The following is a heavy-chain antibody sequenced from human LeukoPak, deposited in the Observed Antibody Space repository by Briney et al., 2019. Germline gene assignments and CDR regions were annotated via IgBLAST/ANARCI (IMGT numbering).Heavy chain of an antibody. CDR3: TRVFDRTEVGARGY. CDR1: GGSISSYY. J-gene: IGHJ4*02. CDR2: IYTSGST. V-gene: IGHV4-4*07. Sequence: PSETLSLTCTVSGGSISSYYWSWIRQPAGKGLEWIGRIYTSGSTNYNPSLKSRVTMSVDTSKNQFSLKLSSVTAADTAVYYCTRVFDRTEVGARGYWGQGTLVTVSS. D-gene: IGHD1-26*01.